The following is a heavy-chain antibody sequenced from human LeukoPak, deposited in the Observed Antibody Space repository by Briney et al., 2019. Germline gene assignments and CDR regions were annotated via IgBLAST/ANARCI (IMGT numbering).Heavy chain of an antibody. CDR2: IIPIFGTA. CDR1: GGTFSSYA. Sequence: GASVKVSCKASGGTFSSYAISWVRQAPGQGLEWMGGIIPIFGTANYAQKFQGRVTITTDESTSTAYMELSSLRSEDTAVYYCAILPRYCTNGVCFDYWGQGTLVTVSS. CDR3: AILPRYCTNGVCFDY. V-gene: IGHV1-69*05. D-gene: IGHD2-8*01. J-gene: IGHJ4*02.